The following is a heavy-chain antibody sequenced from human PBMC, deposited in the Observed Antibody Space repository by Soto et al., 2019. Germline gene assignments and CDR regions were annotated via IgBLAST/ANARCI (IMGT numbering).Heavy chain of an antibody. Sequence: VKVSCQASGYTFTSYVISWVRQAPGQGLEWVGWISGYDGNTDYAHKFRGRVTMTTDTSTNTAYLDLRSLRSDDTAVYYCARHNSQWPNWFDPWGQGTPVTVSS. CDR2: ISGYDGNT. CDR1: GYTFTSYV. J-gene: IGHJ5*02. CDR3: ARHNSQWPNWFDP. V-gene: IGHV1-18*01. D-gene: IGHD1-1*01.